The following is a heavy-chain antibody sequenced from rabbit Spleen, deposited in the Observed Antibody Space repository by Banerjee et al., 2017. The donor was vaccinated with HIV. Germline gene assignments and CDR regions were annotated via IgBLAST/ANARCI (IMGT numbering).Heavy chain of an antibody. J-gene: IGHJ4*01. CDR2: IYSGSSGDT. CDR3: AREASSGWGIVSFYFSL. V-gene: IGHV1S40*01. D-gene: IGHD4-1*01. Sequence: QSLEESGGDLVKPGASLTLTCTASGISFSSRYYMSLVRHAPRKVLEWIACIYSGSSGDTYYASWAKGRITISKTSSTTVTLQMTSLTAADTATYFCAREASSGWGIVSFYFSLWGPGTLVTVS. CDR1: GISFSSRYY.